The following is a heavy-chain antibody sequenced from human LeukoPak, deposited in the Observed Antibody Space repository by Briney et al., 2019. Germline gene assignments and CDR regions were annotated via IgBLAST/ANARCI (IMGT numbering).Heavy chain of an antibody. V-gene: IGHV4-34*01. CDR2: ITHSGST. D-gene: IGHD4-17*01. Sequence: SETLSLTCAVYGGSFSGYYWSWIRQPPGKGLEWIGEITHSGSTNYNPSLKSRVTISVDTSKNQFSLKLSSVTAADTAVYYRARDPMDDYGDYPTYYYGMDVWGQGTTVTVSS. CDR3: ARDPMDDYGDYPTYYYGMDV. CDR1: GGSFSGYY. J-gene: IGHJ6*02.